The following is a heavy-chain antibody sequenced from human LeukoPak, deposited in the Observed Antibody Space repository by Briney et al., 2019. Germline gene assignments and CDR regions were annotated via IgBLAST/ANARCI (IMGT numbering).Heavy chain of an antibody. J-gene: IGHJ6*03. CDR1: GGSFSGYY. CDR3: ARGVGAGYYYYYMDV. V-gene: IGHV4-59*01. D-gene: IGHD1-26*01. CDR2: IYYSGST. Sequence: SETLSLTCAVYGGSFSGYYWSWIRQPPGKGLEWIGYIYYSGSTNYNPSLKSRVTISVDTSKNQFSLKLSSVTAADTAVYYCARGVGAGYYYYYMDVWGKGTTVTVSS.